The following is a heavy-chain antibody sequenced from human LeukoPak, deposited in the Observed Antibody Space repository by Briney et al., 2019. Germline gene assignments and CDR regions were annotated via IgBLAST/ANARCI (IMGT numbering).Heavy chain of an antibody. J-gene: IGHJ4*02. Sequence: GGSLRLSCAASGFTFSSYAMSWVRQAPGKGLEWVSAISGSGGSTYYADSVKGRFTISRDNSKNTLYLQMNSLRGEHTAVYYCAKDRYSSSSGLEFDYWGQGTLVTVSS. CDR2: ISGSGGST. D-gene: IGHD6-6*01. V-gene: IGHV3-23*01. CDR3: AKDRYSSSSGLEFDY. CDR1: GFTFSSYA.